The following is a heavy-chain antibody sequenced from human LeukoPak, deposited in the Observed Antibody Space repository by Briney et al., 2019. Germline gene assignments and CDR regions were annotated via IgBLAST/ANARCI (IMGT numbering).Heavy chain of an antibody. CDR1: GFTFSNYA. J-gene: IGHJ5*02. CDR3: AKVYTLMRGTPENWFDP. Sequence: GGSLRPSCAASGFTFSNYAMHWVRQAPGKGLEWVAVISYHGSDKYYADSVQGRFTISRDNSNNMLYLQMSSLRYEDTAVYFCAKVYTLMRGTPENWFDPWGQGTLVTVSS. CDR2: ISYHGSDK. D-gene: IGHD3-9*01. V-gene: IGHV3-30*18.